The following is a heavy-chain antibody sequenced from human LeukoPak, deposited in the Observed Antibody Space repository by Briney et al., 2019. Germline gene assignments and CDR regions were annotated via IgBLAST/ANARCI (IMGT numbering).Heavy chain of an antibody. Sequence: ASVKVSCKASGSTFTSYAMNWVRQAPGQGLEWMGIINPSGGSTSYAQKFQGRVTMTRDMSTSTVYMELSSLRSEDTAVYYCAGGYYNYYYYYYMDVWGKGTTVTVSS. V-gene: IGHV1-46*01. D-gene: IGHD3-3*01. CDR3: AGGYYNYYYYYYMDV. CDR1: GSTFTSYA. CDR2: INPSGGST. J-gene: IGHJ6*03.